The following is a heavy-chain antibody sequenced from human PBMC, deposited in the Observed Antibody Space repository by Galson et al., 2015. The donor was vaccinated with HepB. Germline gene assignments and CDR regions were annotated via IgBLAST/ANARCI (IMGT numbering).Heavy chain of an antibody. D-gene: IGHD1-26*01. Sequence: SLRLSCAASGFTFSSYDVHWVRQATGKGLEWVSAIGTAGDPYYPGSVKGRFTISRENAKNSLYLQMNSLRAGDTAVYYCARGSSGSYWGGLYYYYGMDVWGQGTTVTVSS. J-gene: IGHJ6*02. CDR3: ARGSSGSYWGGLYYYYGMDV. CDR2: IGTAGDP. CDR1: GFTFSSYD. V-gene: IGHV3-13*05.